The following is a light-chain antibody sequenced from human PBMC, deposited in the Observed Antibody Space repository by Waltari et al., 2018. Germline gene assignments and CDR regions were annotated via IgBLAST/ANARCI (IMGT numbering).Light chain of an antibody. V-gene: IGLV3-21*03. CDR2: HDS. Sequence: SYVLTQQPSVSVAPGKTARITCGGNNIGRKSVHWYQQNPGQAPVLVVYHDSDRPSGIPERSSGFTSGNTATLTISRVEAGDEADYYCQVWDSSSDHVVFGGGTKLTVL. CDR1: NIGRKS. CDR3: QVWDSSSDHVV. J-gene: IGLJ2*01.